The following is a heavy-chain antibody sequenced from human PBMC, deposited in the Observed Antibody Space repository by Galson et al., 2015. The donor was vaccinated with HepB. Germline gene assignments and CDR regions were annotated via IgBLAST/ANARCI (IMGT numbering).Heavy chain of an antibody. D-gene: IGHD4-17*01. CDR1: GFTFSSYA. CDR3: AKDVGENDYGDYSCFDY. Sequence: SLRLSCAASGFTFSSYAMSWARQAPGKGLEWVSAISGSGGSTYYADSVKGRFTISRDNSKNTLYLQMNSLRAEDTAVYYCAKDVGENDYGDYSCFDYWGQGTLVTVSS. V-gene: IGHV3-23*01. CDR2: ISGSGGST. J-gene: IGHJ4*02.